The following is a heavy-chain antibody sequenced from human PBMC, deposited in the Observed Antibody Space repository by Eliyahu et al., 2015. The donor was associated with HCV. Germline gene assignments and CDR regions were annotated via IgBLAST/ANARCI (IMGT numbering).Heavy chain of an antibody. CDR2: ISTVSSTI. CDR3: ARKGAGMGRNGLDV. Sequence: GFTFSNYGMIWVRQAPGAGLQWISYISTVSSTIYYADSVKGRFTVSRDNAVNLLFLQMNSLSHDDTAIYYCARKGAGMGRNGLDVWGQGTTVTVSS. D-gene: IGHD1-1*01. V-gene: IGHV3-48*02. CDR1: GFTFSNYG. J-gene: IGHJ6*02.